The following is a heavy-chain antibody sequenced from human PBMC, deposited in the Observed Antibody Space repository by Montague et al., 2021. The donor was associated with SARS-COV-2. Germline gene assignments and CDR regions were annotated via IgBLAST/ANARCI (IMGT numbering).Heavy chain of an antibody. D-gene: IGHD3-22*01. CDR3: ARLKRYFDSSGSPSAFDF. CDR2: IYYTGNT. J-gene: IGHJ3*01. V-gene: IGHV4-39*02. CDR1: GGSITNNIDY. Sequence: SETLSLTCTVSGGSITNNIDYWAWIRQPPGKGLEWIGSIYYTGNTXYNPSVKSRVTISVVTSKNHFTLKLSSVTAAETAVYYCARLKRYFDSSGSPSAFDFWGQGTKVTVSS.